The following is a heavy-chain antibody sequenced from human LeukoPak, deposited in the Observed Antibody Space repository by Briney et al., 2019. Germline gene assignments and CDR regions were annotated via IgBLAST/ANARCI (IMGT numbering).Heavy chain of an antibody. V-gene: IGHV4-38-2*01. D-gene: IGHD6-19*01. CDR2: IYHSGST. CDR3: ATQQWLVREVVY. CDR1: GYSISSGYY. J-gene: IGHJ4*02. Sequence: SETLSLTCAVSGYSISSGYYWGWIRQPPGKGLEWIGSIYHSGSTYYNPSLKSLVNISVDTPKNQFSLKVSSVTAADTAVYYCATQQWLVREVVYWGQGTLVTVSS.